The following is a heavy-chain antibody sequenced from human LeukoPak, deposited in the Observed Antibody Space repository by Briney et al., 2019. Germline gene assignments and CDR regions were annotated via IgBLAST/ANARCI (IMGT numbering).Heavy chain of an antibody. Sequence: LGGSLRLSCAASGFTFSSSSMNWVRQAPGKGLEWVSSISSTGSNTYYADSVRGRFTISRDNAKNSLYLQMNSLRAEDTAVYYCARELVVKQDLAYWGQGTLVTVSS. CDR1: GFTFSSSS. CDR2: ISSTGSNT. V-gene: IGHV3-21*01. D-gene: IGHD2-15*01. J-gene: IGHJ4*02. CDR3: ARELVVKQDLAY.